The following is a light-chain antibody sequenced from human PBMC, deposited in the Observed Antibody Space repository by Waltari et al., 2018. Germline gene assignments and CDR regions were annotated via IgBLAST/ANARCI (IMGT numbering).Light chain of an antibody. CDR2: WAS. Sequence: DIVMTQSPDSLAVSLGERATINCKSSQSVLYSSNNKNYLAWYQQKPGQPPKLLIYWASTRESGVPDRFSGSGSGTDFTLTVSSLQAEDVAVYCCQQYYSDPYTFAQGTKLEIK. V-gene: IGKV4-1*01. CDR1: QSVLYSSNNKNY. CDR3: QQYYSDPYT. J-gene: IGKJ2*01.